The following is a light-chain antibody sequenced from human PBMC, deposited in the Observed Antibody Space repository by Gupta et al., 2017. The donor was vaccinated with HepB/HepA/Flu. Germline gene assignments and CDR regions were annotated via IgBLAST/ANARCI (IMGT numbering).Light chain of an antibody. Sequence: AIRMTQSPSSFSASTGDRVTITCRASQGISSYLAWYQQKPGKAPKLLIYAASTVQSGVPSRFSGSGSGTDFTLTISCLQSEDFATYYCQQYYSYPVTFGPGTKVDIK. CDR3: QQYYSYPVT. CDR2: AAS. CDR1: QGISSY. V-gene: IGKV1-8*01. J-gene: IGKJ3*01.